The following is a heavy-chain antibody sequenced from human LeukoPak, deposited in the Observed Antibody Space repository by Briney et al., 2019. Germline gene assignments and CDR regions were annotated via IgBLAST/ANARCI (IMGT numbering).Heavy chain of an antibody. V-gene: IGHV1-69*04. CDR3: ARESGIAVADYYYYGMDV. Sequence: SVKVSCKASGGTVSSYAISWVRQAPGQGLEWMGRIIPILGIANYAQKFQGRVTITADKSTSTAYMELSSLRSEDTAVYYCARESGIAVADYYYYGMDVWGQGTTVTVSS. D-gene: IGHD6-19*01. J-gene: IGHJ6*02. CDR1: GGTVSSYA. CDR2: IIPILGIA.